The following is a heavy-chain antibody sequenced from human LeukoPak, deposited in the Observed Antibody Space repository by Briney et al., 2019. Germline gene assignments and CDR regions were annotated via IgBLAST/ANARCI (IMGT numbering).Heavy chain of an antibody. V-gene: IGHV1-18*01. CDR1: GYTFTSYG. Sequence: ASVKVSCKASGYTFTSYGISWVRQAPGQGLEWMGWISAYNGNTNYAQKFQGRVTITAGKSTSTAYMELSSLRSEDTAVYYCARGGATEMATIATFDYWGQGTLVTVSS. J-gene: IGHJ4*02. CDR3: ARGGATEMATIATFDY. D-gene: IGHD5-12*01. CDR2: ISAYNGNT.